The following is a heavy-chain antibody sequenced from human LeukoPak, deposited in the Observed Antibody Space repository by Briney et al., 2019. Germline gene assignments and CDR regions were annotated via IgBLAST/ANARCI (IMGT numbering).Heavy chain of an antibody. J-gene: IGHJ3*02. CDR2: NNPSGGST. CDR1: GDTFTSYY. D-gene: IGHD3-22*01. V-gene: IGHV1-46*01. Sequence: GASVKVSCKASGDTFTSYYMHWVRQAPGQGLEWMGINNPSGGSTSYAQKYEGRVTMTRDMSTSTVYMELSNLRSEDTAVYYCARGRHYYDSSDYYYEGDGFDIWGQGTMVTVSS. CDR3: ARGRHYYDSSDYYYEGDGFDI.